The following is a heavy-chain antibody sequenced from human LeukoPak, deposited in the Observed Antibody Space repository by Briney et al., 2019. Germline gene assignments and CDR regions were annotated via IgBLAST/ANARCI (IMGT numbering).Heavy chain of an antibody. CDR1: GFTFTSYG. CDR2: VRYGGSN. D-gene: IGHD6-6*01. J-gene: IGHJ4*02. Sequence: GGSLRLSCAASGFTFTSYGMHWVRQAPGKGLEWVAFVRYGGSNNYADSVKGRFTISRDNSKNTLYLQMNSLRAEDTAVYYCAKDYSSSSVFDYWGQGTLVTVSS. V-gene: IGHV3-30*02. CDR3: AKDYSSSSVFDY.